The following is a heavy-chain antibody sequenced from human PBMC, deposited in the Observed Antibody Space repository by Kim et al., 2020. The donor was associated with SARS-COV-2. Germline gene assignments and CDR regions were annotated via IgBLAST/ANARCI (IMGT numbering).Heavy chain of an antibody. CDR2: INPNSGGT. CDR3: ARLKDYYDGSGYYGFDS. CDR1: GYTFTDYY. D-gene: IGHD3-22*01. V-gene: IGHV1-2*06. Sequence: ASVKVSCKASGYTFTDYYIHWVRQAPGQGLEWMGRINPNSGGTNYAQMFKGRVTVTTDTSINTAYMDLSGLRSDDTAVYYCARLKDYYDGSGYYGFDSWG. J-gene: IGHJ4*01.